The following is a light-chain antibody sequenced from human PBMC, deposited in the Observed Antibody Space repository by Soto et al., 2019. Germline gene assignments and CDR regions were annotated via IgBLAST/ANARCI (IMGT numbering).Light chain of an antibody. CDR3: CSYAGSTTVV. J-gene: IGLJ2*01. CDR1: SSDVGSYNL. Sequence: QSALTQPASVSGSPGQSITISCTGTSSDVGSYNLVSWYQQHPGKAPKLMIYEDSQRPSGVSNRFSGSKSGNTASLTISGLQAEDEADYYCCSYAGSTTVVFGGGTKLTVL. CDR2: EDS. V-gene: IGLV2-23*01.